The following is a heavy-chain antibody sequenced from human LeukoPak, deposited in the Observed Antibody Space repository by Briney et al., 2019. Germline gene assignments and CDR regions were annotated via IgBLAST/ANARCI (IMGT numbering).Heavy chain of an antibody. Sequence: SETLSLTCTVSGGSISSYYWSWIRQPPGKGLEWIGYIYYSGSTNYNPSLKSRVTISVDTSKNQFSLKLSSVTAADTAVYYCAISGYDYFDYWGQGTLVTVSS. CDR2: IYYSGST. CDR1: GGSISSYY. D-gene: IGHD5-12*01. J-gene: IGHJ4*02. V-gene: IGHV4-59*01. CDR3: AISGYDYFDY.